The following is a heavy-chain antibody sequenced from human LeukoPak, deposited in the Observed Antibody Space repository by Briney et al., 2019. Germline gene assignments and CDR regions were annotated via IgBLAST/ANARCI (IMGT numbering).Heavy chain of an antibody. V-gene: IGHV4-34*01. J-gene: IGHJ4*02. CDR3: ARQGMVRGVIGGFDY. Sequence: SGTLSLTCAVYGGSFSGYYWSWIRQPPGKGLEWIGEINHSGSTNYNPSLKSRVTISVDTSKNQFSLKLSSVTAADTAVYYCARQGMVRGVIGGFDYWGQGTLVTVSS. CDR1: GGSFSGYY. D-gene: IGHD3-10*01. CDR2: INHSGST.